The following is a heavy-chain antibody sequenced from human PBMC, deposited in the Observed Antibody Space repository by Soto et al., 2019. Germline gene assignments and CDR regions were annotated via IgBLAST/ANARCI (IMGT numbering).Heavy chain of an antibody. CDR2: ISYDGSNE. V-gene: IGHV3-30*18. CDR1: GFTFSSYG. D-gene: IGHD3-10*01. J-gene: IGHJ4*02. CDR3: AKEGTMVRGVIITAQF. Sequence: QVQLVESGGGVVQPGRSLRLSCAASGFTFSSYGMHWVRQAPGKGLEWVAVISYDGSNEYYADSVKGRFTISRDNSKNTLDLQMNRLRDEDTAVYYCAKEGTMVRGVIITAQFWGQGTLVTVSS.